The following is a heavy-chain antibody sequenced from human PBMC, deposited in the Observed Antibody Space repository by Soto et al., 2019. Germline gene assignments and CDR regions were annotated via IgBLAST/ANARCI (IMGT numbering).Heavy chain of an antibody. V-gene: IGHV4-39*01. CDR3: ARRLRSIVVVPAATKKAYYYYMDV. Sequence: ASETLSLTCTVSGGSISSSSYYWGWIRQPPGKGLEWIGSINYSGSTYYNPSLKSRVTISVDTSKNQFSLKLSSVTAADTAVYYCARRLRSIVVVPAATKKAYYYYMDVWGKGTTVTVSS. CDR2: INYSGST. D-gene: IGHD2-2*01. CDR1: GGSISSSSYY. J-gene: IGHJ6*03.